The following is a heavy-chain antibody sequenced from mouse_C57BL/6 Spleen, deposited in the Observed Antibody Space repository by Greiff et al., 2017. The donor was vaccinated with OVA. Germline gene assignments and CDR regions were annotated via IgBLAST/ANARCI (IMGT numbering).Heavy chain of an antibody. CDR1: GYAFSSSW. J-gene: IGHJ4*01. V-gene: IGHV1-82*01. D-gene: IGHD3-3*01. CDR2: IYPGDGDT. Sequence: VQLQQSGPELVKPGASVKISCKASGYAFSSSWMTWVKQRPGKGLEWIGRIYPGDGDTNYNGKFKGKATLTADKSSSTAYMQLSSLTSEDSAVYFCARRAPMDYWGQGTSVTVSS. CDR3: ARRAPMDY.